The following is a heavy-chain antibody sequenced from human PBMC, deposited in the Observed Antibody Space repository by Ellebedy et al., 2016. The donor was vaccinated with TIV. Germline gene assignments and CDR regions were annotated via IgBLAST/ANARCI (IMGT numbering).Heavy chain of an antibody. Sequence: MPSETLSLTCTVSDDSISNYYWSWIRQPPGKGLEWIGYLYYSGNTNYNPSLKSRVTISVDTSKNQFSLKLSSVTAADTAVYYCARIQPEDWFDPWGQGTLVTVSS. CDR1: DDSISNYY. D-gene: IGHD5-18*01. CDR2: LYYSGNT. V-gene: IGHV4-59*08. CDR3: ARIQPEDWFDP. J-gene: IGHJ5*02.